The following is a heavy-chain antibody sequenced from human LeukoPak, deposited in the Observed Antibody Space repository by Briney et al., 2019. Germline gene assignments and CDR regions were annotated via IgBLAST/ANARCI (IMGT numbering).Heavy chain of an antibody. CDR1: GFTFSTYT. V-gene: IGHV3-74*01. CDR3: ARSGRGGAFDI. J-gene: IGHJ3*02. CDR2: IYSDGSRT. D-gene: IGHD1-26*01. Sequence: GGSLRLSCAVSGFTFSTYTMNWVRQPPGKGLVCVSRIYSDGSRTNYADSVKGRFTISGDNAKNTLYLQMNSLRAEDTAVYYCARSGRGGAFDIWGQGTMVTVSS.